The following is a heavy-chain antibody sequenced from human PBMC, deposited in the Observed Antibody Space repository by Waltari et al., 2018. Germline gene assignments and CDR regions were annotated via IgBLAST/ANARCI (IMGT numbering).Heavy chain of an antibody. CDR3: ARDGPYSGSLYYFDY. CDR1: GGSISSYY. V-gene: IGHV4-4*07. Sequence: QVQLQESGPGLVKPSATLSLTCTVSGGSISSYYWSWIRQPAGKGLEWIGRIYTRGSTNYNPSLKSRVTMSVDTSKNQFSLKLSSVTAADTAVYYCARDGPYSGSLYYFDYWGQGTLVTVSS. CDR2: IYTRGST. J-gene: IGHJ4*02. D-gene: IGHD1-26*01.